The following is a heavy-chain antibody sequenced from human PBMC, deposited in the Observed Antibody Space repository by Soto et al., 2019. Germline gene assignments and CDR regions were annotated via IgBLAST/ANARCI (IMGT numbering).Heavy chain of an antibody. J-gene: IGHJ6*02. D-gene: IGHD6-19*01. V-gene: IGHV1-3*01. CDR1: GYSFRSSA. Sequence: ASVKVSCKASGYSFRSSAMHWVRQAPGQRLEWMGWINVGNGNTRYSEKFQGRATITRDTSTSTAYMELSSLRSEDTAVYYCAREAGYSSGWHGDYYYYGMDVWGQGTTVTVSS. CDR3: AREAGYSSGWHGDYYYYGMDV. CDR2: INVGNGNT.